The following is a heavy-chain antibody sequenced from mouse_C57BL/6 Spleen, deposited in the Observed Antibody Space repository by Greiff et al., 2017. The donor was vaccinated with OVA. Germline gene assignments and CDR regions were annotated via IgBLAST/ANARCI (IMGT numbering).Heavy chain of an antibody. V-gene: IGHV1-80*01. CDR1: GYAFSSYW. Sequence: QVHVKQSGAELVKPGASVKISCKASGYAFSSYWMNWVKQRPGKGLEWIGQIYPGDGDTNYNGKFKGKATLTADKSSSTAYMQLSSLTSEDSAVYYCARVDSSGYVYAMDYWGQGTSVTVSS. J-gene: IGHJ4*01. CDR2: IYPGDGDT. D-gene: IGHD3-2*02. CDR3: ARVDSSGYVYAMDY.